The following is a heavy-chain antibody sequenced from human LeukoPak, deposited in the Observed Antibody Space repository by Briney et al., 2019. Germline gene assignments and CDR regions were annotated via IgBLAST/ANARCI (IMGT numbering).Heavy chain of an antibody. V-gene: IGHV4-59*08. CDR2: IYYSGST. D-gene: IGHD6-13*01. CDR1: GDSISSYY. J-gene: IGHJ5*02. CDR3: ARRGSSWYTGWFDP. Sequence: SETLSLTCTVSGDSISSYYWSWIRQPPGKGLEWIGYIYYSGSTNYNPSLKSRVTISVDTSKNQFSLKLSSVTAADTAVYYCARRGSSWYTGWFDPWGQGTLVTVSS.